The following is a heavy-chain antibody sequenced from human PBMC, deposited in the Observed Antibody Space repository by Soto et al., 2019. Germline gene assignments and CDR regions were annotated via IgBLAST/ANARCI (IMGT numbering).Heavy chain of an antibody. CDR2: IIPILGIA. Sequence: SVKVSCKASGGTFSSHTISWVRQAPGQGLEWMGRIIPILGIANYAQNFQGRVTITADKSTSTAYMELSSLRSEDTAVYYCARDRYCSSTTCYSYHWFDPWGRGTLVTVSS. CDR1: GGTFSSHT. CDR3: ARDRYCSSTTCYSYHWFDP. J-gene: IGHJ5*02. V-gene: IGHV1-69*04. D-gene: IGHD2-2*01.